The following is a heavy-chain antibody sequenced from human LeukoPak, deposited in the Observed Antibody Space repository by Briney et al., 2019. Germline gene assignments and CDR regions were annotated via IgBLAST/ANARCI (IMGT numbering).Heavy chain of an antibody. Sequence: SETLSLTCTVSGGSISSYYWSWIRQPPEKGLEWIGYIYYSGSTNYNPSLKSRVTISVDTSKNQFSLKLSSVTAADTAVYYCARRIILMVYAGYYYYMDVWGKGTTVTVSS. J-gene: IGHJ6*03. V-gene: IGHV4-59*08. CDR3: ARRIILMVYAGYYYYMDV. D-gene: IGHD2-8*01. CDR1: GGSISSYY. CDR2: IYYSGST.